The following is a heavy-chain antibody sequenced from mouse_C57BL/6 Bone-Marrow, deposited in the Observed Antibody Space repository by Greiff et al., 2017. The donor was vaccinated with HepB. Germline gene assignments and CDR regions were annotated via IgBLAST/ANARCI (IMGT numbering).Heavy chain of an antibody. CDR3: ARDRLLRAMDY. V-gene: IGHV1-26*01. D-gene: IGHD2-3*01. CDR1: GYTFTDYY. CDR2: INPNNGGT. Sequence: VQLKQSGPELVKPGASVKISCKASGYTFTDYYMNWVKQSHGKSLEWIGDINPNNGGTSYNQKFKGKATLTVDKSSSTAYMELRSLTSEDSAVYYCARDRLLRAMDYWGQGTSVTVSS. J-gene: IGHJ4*01.